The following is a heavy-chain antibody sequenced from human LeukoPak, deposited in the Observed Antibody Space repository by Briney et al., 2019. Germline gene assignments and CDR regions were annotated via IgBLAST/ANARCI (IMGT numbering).Heavy chain of an antibody. D-gene: IGHD2-2*01. V-gene: IGHV4-39*01. Sequence: PSETLSLTCTVSGGSISSSSYYWGWIRQPPGKGLEWIGSIYYSGSTYYNPSLKSRVTISVDTSKNPLSLKLSSVTAADTAVYYCARQLGYCSSTSCYADKVDYWGQGTLVTVSS. CDR2: IYYSGST. CDR1: GGSISSSSYY. CDR3: ARQLGYCSSTSCYADKVDY. J-gene: IGHJ4*02.